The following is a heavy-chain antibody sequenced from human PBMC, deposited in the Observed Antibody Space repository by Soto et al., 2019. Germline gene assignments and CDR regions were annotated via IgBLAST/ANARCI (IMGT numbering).Heavy chain of an antibody. CDR3: AREVAVTTEFYYYYYGMDV. Sequence: QVQLQESGPGLVKPSQTLSLTCTVSGGSISSGDYYWSWIRQPPGKGLEWIGYIYYSGSTYYNPSLKSRVTISVDTSKNQFSLKLSSVTAADTAVYYCAREVAVTTEFYYYYYGMDVRGQGTTVTVSS. CDR1: GGSISSGDYY. D-gene: IGHD4-4*01. V-gene: IGHV4-30-4*01. J-gene: IGHJ6*02. CDR2: IYYSGST.